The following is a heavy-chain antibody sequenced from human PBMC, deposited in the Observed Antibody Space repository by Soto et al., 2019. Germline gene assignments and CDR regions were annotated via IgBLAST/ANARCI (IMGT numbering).Heavy chain of an antibody. Sequence: QVQLQESGPGLVKPSETLSLTCTVSGGSISSYYWSWIRQSPGQGLEWIGYIYYSGSTNYSPSLKSRVTISLDTSKNQFSLKLSSVTAADTAVYYCARVGPNTHYYYFYGMDVWGQGTTVTVSS. D-gene: IGHD1-26*01. CDR2: IYYSGST. CDR3: ARVGPNTHYYYFYGMDV. V-gene: IGHV4-59*01. J-gene: IGHJ6*02. CDR1: GGSISSYY.